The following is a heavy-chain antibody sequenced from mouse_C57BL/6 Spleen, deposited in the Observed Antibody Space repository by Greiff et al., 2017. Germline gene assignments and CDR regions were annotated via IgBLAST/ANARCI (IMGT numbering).Heavy chain of an antibody. CDR2: ISSGGDYI. CDR1: GFTFSSYA. J-gene: IGHJ3*01. Sequence: EVKLVESGEGLVKPGGSLKLSCAASGFTFSSYAMSWVRQTPEKRLEWVAYISSGGDYIYYADTVKGRFTISRDNARNTLYLQMSSLKSEDTAMYYCTRGDGNYGGTWFAYWPRDSGHCLC. V-gene: IGHV5-9-1*02. CDR3: TRGDGNYGGTWFAY. D-gene: IGHD2-1*01.